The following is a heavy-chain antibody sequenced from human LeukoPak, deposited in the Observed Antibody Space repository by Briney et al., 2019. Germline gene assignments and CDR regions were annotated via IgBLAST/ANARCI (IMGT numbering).Heavy chain of an antibody. CDR1: GGTFSSYG. D-gene: IGHD2-21*02. CDR2: ISAYNGNT. Sequence: ASVKVSCKASGGTFSSYGISWVRQAPGQGLEWMGWISAYNGNTNYAQKLQGRVTMTTDTSTSTAYMELRSLRSDDTAVYYCARDVVVTAIRSLSFDYWGQGTLVTVSS. J-gene: IGHJ4*02. CDR3: ARDVVVTAIRSLSFDY. V-gene: IGHV1-18*01.